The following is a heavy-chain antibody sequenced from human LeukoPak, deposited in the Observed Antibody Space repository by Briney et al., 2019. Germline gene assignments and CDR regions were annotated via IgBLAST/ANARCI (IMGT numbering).Heavy chain of an antibody. J-gene: IGHJ4*02. V-gene: IGHV3-23*01. CDR2: ISGSGGST. Sequence: GGSLRLSCAASGFTFSSYAMSWVRQAPGKGLEWVSAISGSGGSTYYADSGRGRFTISRDNSKTTLYLQMNSLRAEDTAVYYCAKGDMIVVVPTDYWGQGTLVTVSS. CDR1: GFTFSSYA. CDR3: AKGDMIVVVPTDY. D-gene: IGHD3-22*01.